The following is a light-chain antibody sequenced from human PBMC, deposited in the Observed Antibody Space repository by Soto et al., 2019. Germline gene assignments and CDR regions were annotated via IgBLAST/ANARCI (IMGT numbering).Light chain of an antibody. CDR2: DVS. V-gene: IGLV2-14*01. J-gene: IGLJ1*01. Sequence: QSVLTQPASVSGSPGQSITISCTGTSSDVGLYNYVSWFQQLSGKAPKLLIYDVSLRPSGVSNRFSGSKSGYSASLTISGLQAEDEADYYCTSYTGSNTYVFGTGTQLTVL. CDR1: SSDVGLYNY. CDR3: TSYTGSNTYV.